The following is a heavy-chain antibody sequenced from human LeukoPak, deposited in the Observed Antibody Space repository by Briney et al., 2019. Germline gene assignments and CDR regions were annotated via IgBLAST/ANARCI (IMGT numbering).Heavy chain of an antibody. CDR2: IRSKANNYAT. CDR1: GFTFNSYA. D-gene: IGHD6-6*01. Sequence: PGGSLRLSCAASGFTFNSYAMSWVRQASGKGLEWIGRIRSKANNYATAYADSLKGRFTVSRDDSKNTAYLQMNSLKIEDTAVYYCARDSSSEGPFDYWGQGTLVTVSS. CDR3: ARDSSSEGPFDY. J-gene: IGHJ4*02. V-gene: IGHV3-73*01.